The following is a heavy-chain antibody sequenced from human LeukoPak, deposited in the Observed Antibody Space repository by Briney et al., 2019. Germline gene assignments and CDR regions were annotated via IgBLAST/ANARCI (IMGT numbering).Heavy chain of an antibody. CDR1: GGSFSGYY. V-gene: IGHV4-59*01. CDR3: AREGDNYGNSFDP. D-gene: IGHD5-18*01. CDR2: IYYSGST. Sequence: PSETLSLTCAAYGGSFSGYYWSWIRQPPGKGLEWIGYIYYSGSTSYNPSLKSRVTISLDTPKNQFPLKLSSVTAADTAVYYCAREGDNYGNSFDPWGQGTLVTVSS. J-gene: IGHJ5*02.